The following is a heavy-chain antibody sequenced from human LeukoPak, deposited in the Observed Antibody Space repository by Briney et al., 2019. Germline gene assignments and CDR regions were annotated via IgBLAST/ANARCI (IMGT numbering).Heavy chain of an antibody. D-gene: IGHD6-13*01. J-gene: IGHJ6*03. V-gene: IGHV4-59*01. CDR1: GGSISSYY. CDR2: IYYSGST. Sequence: PSETLSLTCTVSGGSISSYYWSWIRQPPGKGLEWIGYIYYSGSTNYNPSLKSRVTISVDTSKNQFSLKLSSVTAADTAVYYCARLSGSWSRFYYYYYMDVWGKGTTVTISS. CDR3: ARLSGSWSRFYYYYYMDV.